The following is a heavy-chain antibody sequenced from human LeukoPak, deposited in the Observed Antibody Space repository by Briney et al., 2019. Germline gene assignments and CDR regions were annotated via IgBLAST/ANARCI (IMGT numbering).Heavy chain of an antibody. CDR3: ASEYSSSFDY. D-gene: IGHD6-13*01. V-gene: IGHV4-39*01. CDR2: IYYSGST. J-gene: IGHJ4*02. CDR1: GGSISSSSYY. Sequence: SETLSPTCTVSGGSISSSSYYWGWIRQPPGKGLEWIGSIYYSGSTYYNPSLKSRVTISVDTSKNQFSLKLSSVTAADTAVYYCASEYSSSFDYWGQGTLVTVSS.